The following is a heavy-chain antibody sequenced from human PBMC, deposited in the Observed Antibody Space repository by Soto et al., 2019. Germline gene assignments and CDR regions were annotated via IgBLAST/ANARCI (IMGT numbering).Heavy chain of an antibody. D-gene: IGHD3-9*01. J-gene: IGHJ3*02. CDR1: GFTFSSYA. CDR2: ISGSGGST. CDR3: EKVVSEPDWDAFDI. V-gene: IGHV3-23*01. Sequence: EVQLLESGGGLVQPGGSLRLSCAASGFTFSSYAMSWVRQAPGKGLEWVSAISGSGGSTYYADSVKGRFTISRDNPKNTLYLQMDSLRAEDTAVFYCEKVVSEPDWDAFDIWGQGTIVTVSS.